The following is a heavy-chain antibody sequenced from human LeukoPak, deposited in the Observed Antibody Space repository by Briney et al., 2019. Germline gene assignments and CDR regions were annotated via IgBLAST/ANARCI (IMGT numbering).Heavy chain of an antibody. Sequence: ASVKVSCKASGYTFTGYYMHWVRQAPGQGLEWMGWINPNSGGTNYAQKFQGRVTMTRDTSISTAYMELSRLRSDDTAVYYCARGPLTTPKTAGSHYDYSGQGTLVTVSS. CDR3: ARGPLTTPKTAGSHYDY. D-gene: IGHD6-13*01. CDR1: GYTFTGYY. J-gene: IGHJ4*02. CDR2: INPNSGGT. V-gene: IGHV1-2*02.